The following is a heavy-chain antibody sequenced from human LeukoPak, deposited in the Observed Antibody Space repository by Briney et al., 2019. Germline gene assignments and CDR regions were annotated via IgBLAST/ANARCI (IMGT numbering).Heavy chain of an antibody. CDR2: IWYDGSNK. D-gene: IGHD5-18*01. Sequence: GGSLRLSCAASGFTFSSYGMHWVRQAPGKGLEWVAVIWYDGSNKYYADSAKGRFTISRDNSKNTLYLQMNSVRAEDTAVYYCARGDTAGYYFDYWGQGTLVTVPS. V-gene: IGHV3-33*01. J-gene: IGHJ4*02. CDR3: ARGDTAGYYFDY. CDR1: GFTFSSYG.